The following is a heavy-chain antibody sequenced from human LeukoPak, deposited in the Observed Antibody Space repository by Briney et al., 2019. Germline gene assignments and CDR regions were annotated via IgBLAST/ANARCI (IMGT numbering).Heavy chain of an antibody. CDR2: IYYSGST. D-gene: IGHD2-8*01. CDR1: GGSINNYY. CDR3: ARWYCTNGVCNRNYYGMDV. Sequence: SETLSLTCTVSGGSINNYYWSWIRQPPGKGLEWIGHIYYSGSTNYIPSLKSRVTISVDTSKNQFSLKLSSVTAADTAVYYCARWYCTNGVCNRNYYGMDVWGQGTTVTVSS. V-gene: IGHV4-59*01. J-gene: IGHJ6*02.